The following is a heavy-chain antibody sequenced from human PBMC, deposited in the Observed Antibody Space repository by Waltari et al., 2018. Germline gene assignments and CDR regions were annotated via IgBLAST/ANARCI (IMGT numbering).Heavy chain of an antibody. CDR3: VRRKVRGVIIYYYGMDV. CDR1: GYTFTSYD. D-gene: IGHD3-10*01. Sequence: QVQLVQSGAEVKKPGASVKVSCKASGYTFTSYDINWVRQATGQGLEGMGWMNPSSGNTGYAQKFQGRVTMTRNTSISTAYMELSSLGSEDTAVYYCVRRKVRGVIIYYYGMDVWGQGTTVTVSS. V-gene: IGHV1-8*01. CDR2: MNPSSGNT. J-gene: IGHJ6*02.